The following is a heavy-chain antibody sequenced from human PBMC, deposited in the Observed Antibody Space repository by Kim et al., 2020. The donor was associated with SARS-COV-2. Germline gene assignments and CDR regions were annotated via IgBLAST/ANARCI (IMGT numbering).Heavy chain of an antibody. J-gene: IGHJ5*02. D-gene: IGHD2-2*01. Sequence: LKSRVTISVDKSKNQFSLKLSSVTAADTAVYYCARDLRNVVVPAAPTFDPWGQGTLVTVSS. V-gene: IGHV4-4*02. CDR3: ARDLRNVVVPAAPTFDP.